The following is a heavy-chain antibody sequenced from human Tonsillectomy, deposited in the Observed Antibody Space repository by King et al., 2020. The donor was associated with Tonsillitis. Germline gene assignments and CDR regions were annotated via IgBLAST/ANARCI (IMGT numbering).Heavy chain of an antibody. CDR2: INPKSGGT. D-gene: IGHD1-14*01. J-gene: IGHJ3*02. Sequence: QLVQSGTEVKKPGASVKVSCKASGYTFIEYYMHWVRQAPGQGLEWMGWINPKSGGTNYAQRFQGRVTMTRDTSISTAYMELTRLRSDDTAVYYCARTRYNTTWFAFDAFDIWGQGTMVTVSS. CDR1: GYTFIEYY. CDR3: ARTRYNTTWFAFDAFDI. V-gene: IGHV1-2*02.